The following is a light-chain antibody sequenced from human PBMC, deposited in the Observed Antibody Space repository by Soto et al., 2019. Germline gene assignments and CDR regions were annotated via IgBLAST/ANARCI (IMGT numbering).Light chain of an antibody. Sequence: LQLTQXXXXLXAXVXDRVTITCRASQSISRWLAWYQQKPGKAPKLLIYDASSLEFGVPSRFSGSGSGTEFTLTISSLQPDDFATYYCQQYNSYWTFGQGTKVDIK. V-gene: IGKV1-5*01. CDR1: QSISRW. CDR2: DAS. CDR3: QQYNSYWT. J-gene: IGKJ1*01.